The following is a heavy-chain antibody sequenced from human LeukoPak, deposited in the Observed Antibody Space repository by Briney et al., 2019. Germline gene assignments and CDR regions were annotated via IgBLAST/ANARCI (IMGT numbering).Heavy chain of an antibody. Sequence: ASVKVSCKASGYTFTSYYMHWVRQAPGQGLEWMGIINPSGCSTSYAQKFQGRVTMTRDTSTSTVYMELSSLRSEDTAVYYCARVIAAAGTFDYWGQGTLVTVSS. V-gene: IGHV1-46*01. D-gene: IGHD6-13*01. CDR1: GYTFTSYY. J-gene: IGHJ4*02. CDR2: INPSGCST. CDR3: ARVIAAAGTFDY.